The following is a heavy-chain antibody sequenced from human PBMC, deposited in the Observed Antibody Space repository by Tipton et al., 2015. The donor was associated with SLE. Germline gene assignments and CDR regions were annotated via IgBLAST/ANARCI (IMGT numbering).Heavy chain of an antibody. J-gene: IGHJ6*03. Sequence: GSLRLSCTVSGGSIAISDYFWGWIRLPPGKGLEWIGSVNYRGGTYRTTFYNPSLKSRVTMSADTSKNQLSLTVSSVTAADTAVYYCARGLSSLVGFYYYYYMDVWGKGATVTVSS. D-gene: IGHD2-8*02. CDR3: ARGLSSLVGFYYYYYMDV. CDR2: VNYRGGT. CDR1: GGSIAISDYF. V-gene: IGHV4-39*07.